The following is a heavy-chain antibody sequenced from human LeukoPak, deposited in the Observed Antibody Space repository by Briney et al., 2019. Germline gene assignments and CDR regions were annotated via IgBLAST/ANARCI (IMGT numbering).Heavy chain of an antibody. CDR1: GFAFNTYG. D-gene: IGHD3-16*01. Sequence: GGSLRLSCVASGFAFNTYGMHWVRKAPGKGLEWVAFIRYDGSDKYYADSVKGRFTISRDNSKNTLYLQMKSLRVEDTAVYYCAKDYGGVMNFWGQGTLVTVSS. V-gene: IGHV3-30*02. CDR2: IRYDGSDK. J-gene: IGHJ4*02. CDR3: AKDYGGVMNF.